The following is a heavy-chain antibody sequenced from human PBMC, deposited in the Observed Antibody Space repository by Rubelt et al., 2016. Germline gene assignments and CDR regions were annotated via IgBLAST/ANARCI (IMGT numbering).Heavy chain of an antibody. CDR3: ANGDSEEWYFDV. CDR2: IYYSGST. CDR1: GGSISSSSYY. V-gene: IGHV4-39*01. Sequence: QLQLQESGPGLVKPSETLSLTCTVSGGSISSSSYYWGWIRQPPGKGLEWIGSIYYSGSTYYNPSLKSRVTISVDTSKNQFSLKLSSVTAADTAVYYCANGDSEEWYFDVWGRGTLVTVSS. J-gene: IGHJ2*01. D-gene: IGHD4-17*01.